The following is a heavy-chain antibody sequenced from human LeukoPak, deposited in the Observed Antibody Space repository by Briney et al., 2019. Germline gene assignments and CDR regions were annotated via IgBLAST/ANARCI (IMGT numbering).Heavy chain of an antibody. Sequence: ASVKVSCKASGYTFTSYGISWVRQAPGQGLEWMGWISAYNGNTNYAQKLQGRVTMTTDTSTSTAYMELRSLRSDDTAVYYCARDFAGIAAAGWFDPWGQGTLVTVSS. CDR2: ISAYNGNT. D-gene: IGHD6-13*01. V-gene: IGHV1-18*01. CDR3: ARDFAGIAAAGWFDP. J-gene: IGHJ5*02. CDR1: GYTFTSYG.